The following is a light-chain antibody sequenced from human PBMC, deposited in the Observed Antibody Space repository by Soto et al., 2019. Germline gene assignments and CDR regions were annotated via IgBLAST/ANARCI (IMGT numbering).Light chain of an antibody. CDR3: GTWDSSLSAYV. CDR1: SSNIGAGYD. CDR2: GNI. V-gene: IGLV1-40*01. Sequence: QSVLTQPPSVSGAPGQRVTISCTGSSSNIGAGYDVHWYQQRPGTAPKLLIFGNINRPSGVPDRFSGSKSGTSATLGITGLQTGDEADYYCGTWDSSLSAYVFGTGTKVTVL. J-gene: IGLJ1*01.